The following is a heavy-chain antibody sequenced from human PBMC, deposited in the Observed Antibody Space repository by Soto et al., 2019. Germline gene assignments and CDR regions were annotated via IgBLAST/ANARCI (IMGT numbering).Heavy chain of an antibody. D-gene: IGHD2-2*01. Sequence: EVQLVESGGDLVQPGGSLRLSCAASGFTFSTSWMTWVRQAPGTGLEWVANIRKDGSVIHYGDSVKGRFTSSRDNAKNSLYLEMTSLRVDDTAVYFCAGDFSPAAGYLFYDAFDIWGQGTVVTVSS. V-gene: IGHV3-7*01. CDR3: AGDFSPAAGYLFYDAFDI. CDR1: GFTFSTSW. J-gene: IGHJ3*02. CDR2: IRKDGSVI.